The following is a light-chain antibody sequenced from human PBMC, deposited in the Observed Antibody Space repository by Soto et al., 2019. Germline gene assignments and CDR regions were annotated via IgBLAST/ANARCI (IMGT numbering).Light chain of an antibody. CDR2: EVS. Sequence: QPASVSGSPGQSITISCTGTSSDVGGYNYVSWYQQHPGKAHKLMIYEVSNRTSGVSNRFSGSKSGNTASLTISGLQAEDEAEYYCRSYTSSSTRVFGGGTKLTVL. J-gene: IGLJ3*02. CDR1: SSDVGGYNY. CDR3: RSYTSSSTRV. V-gene: IGLV2-14*01.